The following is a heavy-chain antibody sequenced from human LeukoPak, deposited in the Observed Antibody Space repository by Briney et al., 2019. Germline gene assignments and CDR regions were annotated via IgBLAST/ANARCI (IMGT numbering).Heavy chain of an antibody. J-gene: IGHJ5*02. CDR3: ARRRQSWNQYNWFDP. V-gene: IGHV4-38-2*02. CDR2: IYHSGST. D-gene: IGHD1-1*01. CDR1: GGSISSYY. Sequence: SETLSLTCTVSGGSISSYYWGWIRQPPGKGLEWIGSIYHSGSTYYNPSLKSRVTISVDTSKNQFSLKLSSVTAADTAVYYCARRRQSWNQYNWFDPWGQGTLVTVSS.